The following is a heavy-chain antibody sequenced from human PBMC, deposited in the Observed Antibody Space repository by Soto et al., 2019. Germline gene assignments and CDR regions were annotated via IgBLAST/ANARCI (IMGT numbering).Heavy chain of an antibody. CDR1: GASISTYY. D-gene: IGHD3-10*01. CDR2: IHDSGST. CDR3: AREFAGSGKNNWFDP. V-gene: IGHV4-59*01. Sequence: SETLSLTCTVSGASISTYYWSWVRQPPGKGLEWIGYIHDSGSTYYNPSLKSRVTMSLDTSRNQFFLQLNSVTAADTAVYYCAREFAGSGKNNWFDPWGQGMLVTVSS. J-gene: IGHJ5*02.